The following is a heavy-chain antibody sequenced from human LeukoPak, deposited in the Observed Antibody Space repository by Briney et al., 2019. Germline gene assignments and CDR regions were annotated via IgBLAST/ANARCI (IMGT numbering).Heavy chain of an antibody. CDR3: ATPHVDGYYYDSSGYRH. J-gene: IGHJ4*02. Sequence: ASVKVSCKVSGYTLTELSMHWVRQAPGKGLEWMGGFDPEDGETIYAQKFQGRVTMTEDTSTDTAYMELSSLRSEDTAAYYCATPHVDGYYYDSSGYRHWGQGTLVTVSS. D-gene: IGHD3-22*01. V-gene: IGHV1-24*01. CDR1: GYTLTELS. CDR2: FDPEDGET.